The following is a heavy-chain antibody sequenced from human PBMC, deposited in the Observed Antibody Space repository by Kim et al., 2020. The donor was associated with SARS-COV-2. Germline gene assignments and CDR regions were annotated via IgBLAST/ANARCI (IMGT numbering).Heavy chain of an antibody. CDR3: ARVEDYFNITGYAWFDP. CDR2: INHSGST. J-gene: IGHJ5*02. CDR1: GGSISSYY. V-gene: IGHV4-34*01. Sequence: SETLSLTCTVYGGSISSYYWNWIRQPPGKGLEWIGEINHSGSTNYNPSLKSRVTISVDTSKNQFSLKLSSVTAADTAVYYCARVEDYFNITGYAWFDPWGQGTLVTVSS. D-gene: IGHD3-22*01.